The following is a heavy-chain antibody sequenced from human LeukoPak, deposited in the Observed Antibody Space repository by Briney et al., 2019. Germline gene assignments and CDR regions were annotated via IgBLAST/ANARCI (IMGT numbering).Heavy chain of an antibody. V-gene: IGHV3-23*01. Sequence: PGGSLRPSCAASGFTFSSYAMTWVRQAPGKGLEWVSTISSSGGSTYYADSMRGRFTISRDNPKNTLYLQMNSLRAEDTAVYYCAKGSGSSWYPVDYWGQGTLVTVSS. CDR2: ISSSGGST. CDR3: AKGSGSSWYPVDY. D-gene: IGHD6-13*01. CDR1: GFTFSSYA. J-gene: IGHJ4*02.